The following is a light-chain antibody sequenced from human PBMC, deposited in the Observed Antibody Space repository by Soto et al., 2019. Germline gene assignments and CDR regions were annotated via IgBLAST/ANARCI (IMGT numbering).Light chain of an antibody. J-gene: IGLJ3*02. V-gene: IGLV2-14*01. Sequence: QSALTQPASVSGSPGQSITISCTGISSDVGTYNYVSWYQQHPGKAPKLMIYEVSNRPSGVSNRFSGSKSGNTASLTISGLQAEDEAVYYCSSYTSSSSTWVFGGGTKLTVL. CDR1: SSDVGTYNY. CDR2: EVS. CDR3: SSYTSSSSTWV.